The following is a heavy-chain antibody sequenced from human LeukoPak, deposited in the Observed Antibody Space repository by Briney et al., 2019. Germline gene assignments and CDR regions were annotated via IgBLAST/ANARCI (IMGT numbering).Heavy chain of an antibody. V-gene: IGHV5-51*01. CDR2: IYPGDSDT. J-gene: IGHJ3*02. D-gene: IGHD2-15*01. CDR3: ARHLYGYCSGGSCYSSWFGDAFDI. Sequence: GESLKISCKGSGYSFTSYWIGWVRQMPGKGLEWMGIIYPGDSDTRYSPSFQGQVTISADKSISTAYLQWSSLKASDTAMYYCARHLYGYCSGGSCYSSWFGDAFDIWGQGTMVTVSS. CDR1: GYSFTSYW.